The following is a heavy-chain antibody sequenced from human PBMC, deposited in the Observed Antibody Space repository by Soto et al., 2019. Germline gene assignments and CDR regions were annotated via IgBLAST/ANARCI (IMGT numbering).Heavy chain of an antibody. J-gene: IGHJ4*02. CDR1: GFSLSTSGVG. CDR2: IYWDDDK. CDR3: AHSIPSGWFRRGGYFDY. Sequence: KESGPTLVKPTQTLTLTCTFSGFSLSTSGVGVGWIRQPPGKALEWLALIYWDDDKRYSPSLKSRLTITKDTSKNQVVLTMTNMDPVDTATYYCAHSIPSGWFRRGGYFDYWGQGTLVTVSS. V-gene: IGHV2-5*02. D-gene: IGHD6-19*01.